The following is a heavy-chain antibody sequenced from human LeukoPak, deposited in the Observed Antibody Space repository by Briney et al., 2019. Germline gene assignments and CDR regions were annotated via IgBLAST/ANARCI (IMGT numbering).Heavy chain of an antibody. J-gene: IGHJ4*01. CDR1: GASISNFY. V-gene: IGHV4-59*08. Sequence: PSETLSLTCTVSGASISNFYWSWIRQAPGQGLEWIGYMLYSGGTNKKPSLRSRVTISVDTSKNQVSLKLSSVTAADAAVYYCARSDIWGSYRFLDYWGQGILVTVSS. D-gene: IGHD3-16*02. CDR3: ARSDIWGSYRFLDY. CDR2: MLYSGGT.